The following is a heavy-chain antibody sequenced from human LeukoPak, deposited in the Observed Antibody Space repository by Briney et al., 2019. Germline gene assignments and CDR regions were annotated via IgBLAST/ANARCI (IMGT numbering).Heavy chain of an antibody. CDR1: GYSINSAYD. V-gene: IGHV4-38-2*01. D-gene: IGHD4-11*01. CDR3: ARNMTTIRGGGFDI. J-gene: IGHJ3*02. Sequence: SETLSLTCAVSGYSINSAYDWGWIRQPPGKGLEWIGSIYHSGSTYYNPSLKSRVSISVDTSKNQFSLKLNSVTAADTAVYYCARNMTTIRGGGFDIWGQGAMVTVSS. CDR2: IYHSGST.